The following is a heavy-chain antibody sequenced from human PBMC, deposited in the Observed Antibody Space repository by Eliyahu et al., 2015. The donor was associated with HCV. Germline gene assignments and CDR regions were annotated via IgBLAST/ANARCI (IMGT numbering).Heavy chain of an antibody. Sequence: EVQLVESGGGLVKPGGSLRLSCAASGFTFSSYSMNWVRQAPGKGLEWVSSISSSSSYIYYADSVKGRFTISRDNAKNSLYLQMNSLRAEDTAVYYCARVRGGLNHDYYYYGMDVWGQGTTVTVSS. J-gene: IGHJ6*02. D-gene: IGHD3-16*01. V-gene: IGHV3-21*01. CDR2: ISSSSSYI. CDR3: ARVRGGLNHDYYYYGMDV. CDR1: GFTFSSYS.